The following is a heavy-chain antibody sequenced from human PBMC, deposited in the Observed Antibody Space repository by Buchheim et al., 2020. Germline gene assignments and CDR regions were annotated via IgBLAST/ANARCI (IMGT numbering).Heavy chain of an antibody. V-gene: IGHV3-23*01. CDR2: ISGSGGST. Sequence: EVQLLESGGGLVQPGGSLRLSCAASGFTFSSYALSWVRQAPGKGLEWVSAISGSGGSTYHADSVKGRFTISRDNAKNTLYLQMNSLRAEDTAVYYCAKEALGYSSGWYPPLPRFDPWGQGTL. D-gene: IGHD6-19*01. CDR3: AKEALGYSSGWYPPLPRFDP. J-gene: IGHJ5*02. CDR1: GFTFSSYA.